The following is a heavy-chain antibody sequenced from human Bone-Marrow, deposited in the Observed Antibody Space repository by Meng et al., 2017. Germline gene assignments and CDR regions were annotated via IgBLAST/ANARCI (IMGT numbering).Heavy chain of an antibody. Sequence: SETLSLTCSVSGGSVKSAFYYWNWVRQPAGKGLEWIGRIYTSGTINSNPSLESRISFSLDTPKNQFTLNLTSVTAEDTAVYYCATTSGSSPHLLYWGPGILVTVSS. V-gene: IGHV4-61*02. CDR3: ATTSGSSPHLLY. CDR2: IYTSGTI. CDR1: GGSVKSAFYY. D-gene: IGHD6-25*01. J-gene: IGHJ4*02.